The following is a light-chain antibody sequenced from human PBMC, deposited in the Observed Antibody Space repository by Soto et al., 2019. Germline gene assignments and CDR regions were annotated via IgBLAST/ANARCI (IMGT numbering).Light chain of an antibody. V-gene: IGKV1-5*03. CDR2: KAS. CDR3: QQYYSYWT. CDR1: QSISSW. Sequence: MQMTQYPSTLSASVGDRVIITCRASQSISSWLAWYQQKPGKAPKLLISKASNLESGVPSRFSGSGSGTEFTLTVSSLQPDDFATYYCQQYYSYWTFGQGTKVEIK. J-gene: IGKJ1*01.